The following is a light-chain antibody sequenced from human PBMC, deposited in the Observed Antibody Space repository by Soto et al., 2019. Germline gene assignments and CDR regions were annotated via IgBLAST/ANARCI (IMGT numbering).Light chain of an antibody. CDR2: TAS. V-gene: IGKV1-6*01. CDR1: QGIRSE. Sequence: AIQMTQSPSSLSASVGDRFAVTCRASQGIRSELGWYQQKPGKAPNLLIYTASTLQSGVPSRFSGSGSGTDFTLTISSLQPEDFATYYCIQDYNYPLTFGGGTKVDIK. CDR3: IQDYNYPLT. J-gene: IGKJ4*01.